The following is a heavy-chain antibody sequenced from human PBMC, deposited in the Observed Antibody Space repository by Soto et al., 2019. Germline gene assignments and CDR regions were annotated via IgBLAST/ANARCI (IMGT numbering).Heavy chain of an antibody. CDR3: TTDTMIVVVTDSDY. J-gene: IGHJ4*02. CDR1: GFTFSNAW. CDR2: IKSKTDGGTT. V-gene: IGHV3-15*01. Sequence: GGSLRLSCAASGFTFSNAWMSWVRQAPGKGLEWVGRIKSKTDGGTTDYAAPVKGRFTISRDDSKNTLYLQMNSLKTEDTAVYYCTTDTMIVVVTDSDYWGQGTLVTVSS. D-gene: IGHD3-22*01.